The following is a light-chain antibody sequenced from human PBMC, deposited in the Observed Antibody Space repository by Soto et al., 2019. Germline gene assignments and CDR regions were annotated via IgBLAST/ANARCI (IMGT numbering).Light chain of an antibody. CDR3: QHHHSYSEA. Sequence: DIQMAQSPSTLSGSLGDRVTITCRASQTISSWLAWYQQKPGKAPKLLIYKASTLKSGVPSRFSGSGSGTEFTLTISSLQPDDFATYYCQHHHSYSEAFGQGIKVE. CDR2: KAS. V-gene: IGKV1-5*03. J-gene: IGKJ1*01. CDR1: QTISSW.